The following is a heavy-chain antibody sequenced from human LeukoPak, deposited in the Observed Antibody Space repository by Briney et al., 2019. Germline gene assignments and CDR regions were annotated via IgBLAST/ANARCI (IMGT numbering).Heavy chain of an antibody. J-gene: IGHJ4*02. D-gene: IGHD3-22*01. CDR2: IHHSGST. V-gene: IGHV4-39*01. CDR3: ARLGGYYDPPGY. Sequence: PSETLSLTCTVSGGSISSSTYYWAWVRQPPGKGLQWIATIHHSGSTYYKPSLRSGGTISVDTSWNQFSLKLISVIIADTAVYYCARLGGYYDPPGYWGQGTLVTVSS. CDR1: GGSISSSTYY.